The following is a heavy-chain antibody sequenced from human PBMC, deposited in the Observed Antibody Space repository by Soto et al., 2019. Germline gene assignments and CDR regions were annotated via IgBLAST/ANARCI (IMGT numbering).Heavy chain of an antibody. J-gene: IGHJ3*02. CDR1: GGSFSGYY. Sequence: PSETLSLTCAVYGGSFSGYYWTWIRQPPGKGLEWIGEINHRRSTSYNPSLKSRVTISVDTSKNQFSLKLSSVTAADTAVYYCASERGLGYYDSSGPSDAFDIWGQGTVVTVS. V-gene: IGHV4-34*01. D-gene: IGHD3-22*01. CDR2: INHRRST. CDR3: ASERGLGYYDSSGPSDAFDI.